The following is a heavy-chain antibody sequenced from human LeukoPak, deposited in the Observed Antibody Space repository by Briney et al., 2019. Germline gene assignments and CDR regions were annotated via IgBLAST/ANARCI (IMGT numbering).Heavy chain of an antibody. D-gene: IGHD2-21*01. Sequence: ASVKVSCKASGYTFTGYYIHWVRQAPGQGLEWMGWVNPNSGGTIYEEKFQGRVNMTRDTSISTAYMELTGLRSDDTAVYYCARRLQIVWYGLDVWGQGTSITVSS. J-gene: IGHJ6*02. CDR2: VNPNSGGT. CDR1: GYTFTGYY. CDR3: ARRLQIVWYGLDV. V-gene: IGHV1-2*02.